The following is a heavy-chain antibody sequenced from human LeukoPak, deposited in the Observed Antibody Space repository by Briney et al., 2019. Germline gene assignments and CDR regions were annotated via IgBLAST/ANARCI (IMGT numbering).Heavy chain of an antibody. V-gene: IGHV1-2*02. Sequence: ASVKVSCKASVYTFTGYYMHWVRQAPGQGLEWMGWINPNSGGTNYAQNFQGRVTMTRDTSISTAYMELSRLRSDDTAVYYCAIPPLVGATSDASAIWGQGTMVTVSS. CDR2: INPNSGGT. CDR1: VYTFTGYY. J-gene: IGHJ3*02. D-gene: IGHD1-26*01. CDR3: AIPPLVGATSDASAI.